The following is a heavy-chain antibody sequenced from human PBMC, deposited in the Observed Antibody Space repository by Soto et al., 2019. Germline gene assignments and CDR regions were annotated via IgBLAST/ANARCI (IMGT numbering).Heavy chain of an antibody. Sequence: QVQLQESGPGLVKPSQTLSLTCTVSGGSISSGGYYWSWIRQHPGKGLEWIGYIYYSGSTYYNPSLKSRVTISVDPSKNQFSLKLSSVTAADTAVYYCARDQGSGWYEDYFDYWGQGTLVTVSS. CDR1: GGSISSGGYY. J-gene: IGHJ4*02. V-gene: IGHV4-31*03. CDR3: ARDQGSGWYEDYFDY. CDR2: IYYSGST. D-gene: IGHD6-19*01.